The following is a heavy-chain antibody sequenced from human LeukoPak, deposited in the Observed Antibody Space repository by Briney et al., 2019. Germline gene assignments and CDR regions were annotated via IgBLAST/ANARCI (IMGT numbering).Heavy chain of an antibody. J-gene: IGHJ4*02. V-gene: IGHV3-66*04. CDR2: IYSGGST. D-gene: IGHD6-19*01. CDR1: GFTVSSNY. CDR3: ARRAGGWGPFDY. Sequence: GGSLRLSCAASGFTVSSNYMSWVRQAPGKGLEWVSVIYSGGSTYYADSVKGRFTISRDNSKNSLYLQMNSLRAEDTAVYYCARRAGGWGPFDYWGQGTLVTVSS.